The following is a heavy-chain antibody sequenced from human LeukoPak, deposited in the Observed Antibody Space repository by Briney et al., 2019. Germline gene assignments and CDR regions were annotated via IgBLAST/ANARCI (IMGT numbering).Heavy chain of an antibody. J-gene: IGHJ4*02. Sequence: GESLKISCKGSGYSFTSYWIGWVRQMPGKGPEWMGIVYPGDSDTGYSPSFQGQVTISADKSISTAYLQWSSLKASDTAIYYCASCSTAWPLDYWGQGTLVTVSS. CDR3: ASCSTAWPLDY. V-gene: IGHV5-51*01. CDR1: GYSFTSYW. D-gene: IGHD2-8*02. CDR2: VYPGDSDT.